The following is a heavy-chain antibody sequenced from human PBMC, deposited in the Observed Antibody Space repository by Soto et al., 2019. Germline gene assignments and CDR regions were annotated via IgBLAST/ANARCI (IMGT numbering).Heavy chain of an antibody. D-gene: IGHD2-15*01. V-gene: IGHV3-11*06. CDR2: ISSSSSYT. CDR1: GFTSSDSY. CDR3: ARVTATSFDY. J-gene: IGHJ4*02. Sequence: PAGSLRISCAASGFTSSDSYMSWIRQAPGKGLEWVSYISSSSSYTNYADSVKGRFSISRDNAKNSLYLQMNSLRAEDTAVYYCARVTATSFDYWGQGTLVTVSS.